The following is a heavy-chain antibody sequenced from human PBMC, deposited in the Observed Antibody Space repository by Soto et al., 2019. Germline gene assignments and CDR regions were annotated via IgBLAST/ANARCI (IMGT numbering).Heavy chain of an antibody. J-gene: IGHJ5*02. V-gene: IGHV4-34*01. CDR2: INHSGST. CDR3: ASPGSYGGNAGWFDP. D-gene: IGHD4-17*01. CDR1: GRSFGCYY. Sequence: ATQSLTCAVHGRSFGCYYWKLIRPTAGKGLEWIGEINHSGSTICNPSLKSRVTISVDTSKNQFSLKLTSVTAADTAVYYCASPGSYGGNAGWFDPWGQGILVTSSS.